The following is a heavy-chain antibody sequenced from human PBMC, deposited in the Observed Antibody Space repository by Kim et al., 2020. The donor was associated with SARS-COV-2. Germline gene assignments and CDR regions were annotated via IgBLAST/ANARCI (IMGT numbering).Heavy chain of an antibody. J-gene: IGHJ4*02. V-gene: IGHV3-30-3*01. Sequence: GGSLRLSCAASGFTFSSYAMHWVRQAPGKGLEWVAVISYDGSNKYYADSVKGRFTISRDNSKNTLYLQMNSLRAEDTAVYYCARGRRLTGFWSGFDYWGQGTLVTVSS. CDR1: GFTFSSYA. CDR2: ISYDGSNK. D-gene: IGHD3-3*01. CDR3: ARGRRLTGFWSGFDY.